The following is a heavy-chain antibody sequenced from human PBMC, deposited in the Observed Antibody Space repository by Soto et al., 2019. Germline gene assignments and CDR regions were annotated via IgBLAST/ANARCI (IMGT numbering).Heavy chain of an antibody. CDR2: INHSGST. CDR3: ARKFPRRRGQQLARRTGLYYDY. CDR1: GGSFSGYY. Sequence: SETLSLTCAVYGGSFSGYYWSWIRQPPGKGLEWIGEINHSGSTNYNPSLKSRVTISVDTSKNQFSLKLSSVTAADTAVYYCARKFPRRRGQQLARRTGLYYDYWSQGTLVTVSS. J-gene: IGHJ4*02. V-gene: IGHV4-34*01. D-gene: IGHD6-13*01.